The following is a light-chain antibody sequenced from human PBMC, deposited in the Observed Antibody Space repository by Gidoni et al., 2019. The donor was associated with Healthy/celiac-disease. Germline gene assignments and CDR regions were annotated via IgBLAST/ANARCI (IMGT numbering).Light chain of an antibody. V-gene: IGLV3-1*01. J-gene: IGLJ2*01. CDR2: QDS. CDR3: QAWDSSTLHVV. Sequence: SYELTQPPSVSVSPGQTASITCSGDKLGDKYACWYQQKPGQSPVLVIYQDSKRPSGIPERFSGSNSGNTATLTISGTQAMDGADYYCQAWDSSTLHVVFGGGTKLTVL. CDR1: KLGDKY.